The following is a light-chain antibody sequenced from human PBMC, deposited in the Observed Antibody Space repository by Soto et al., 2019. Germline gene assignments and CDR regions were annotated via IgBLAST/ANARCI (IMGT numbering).Light chain of an antibody. CDR1: QYINTR. CDR3: HQRQSWPRT. V-gene: IGKV3-11*01. J-gene: IGKJ1*01. CDR2: QTS. Sequence: EIVLTQSPSALSSFPGDRCTLSCSASQYINTRLAWYQHRPGQAPRLLIYQTSLRAAGIPARFSASGSGTDFTLTISDVQPEDFALYYCHQRQSWPRTFGQGTKVDIK.